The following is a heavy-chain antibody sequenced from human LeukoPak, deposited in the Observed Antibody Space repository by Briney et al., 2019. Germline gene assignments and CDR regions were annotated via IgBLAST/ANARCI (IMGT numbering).Heavy chain of an antibody. Sequence: SETLSLTCTVSGGSITSSYWSWIRQSPGEALEWVGFIHHNGNTNYNPSLNSRVTISIDTSKNQFSLWSRSVAAADTAVYYCARGWTIFGVDPFDYWGQGILVTVSS. CDR3: ARGWTIFGVDPFDY. CDR1: GGSITSSY. V-gene: IGHV4-59*01. D-gene: IGHD3-3*01. J-gene: IGHJ4*02. CDR2: IHHNGNT.